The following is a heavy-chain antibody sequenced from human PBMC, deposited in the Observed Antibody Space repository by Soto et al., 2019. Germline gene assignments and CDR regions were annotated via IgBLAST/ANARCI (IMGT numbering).Heavy chain of an antibody. CDR1: GYSFTSYW. Sequence: GESLKISCKGSGYSFTSYWIGWVRQMPGKGLEWMGIIYPGDSDTRYSPSFQGQVTISADKSISTAYLQWSSLKASDTAMYYCAIRRVVVVAAAHDYYGMDVWGQGTSDTVSS. CDR3: AIRRVVVVAAAHDYYGMDV. J-gene: IGHJ6*02. V-gene: IGHV5-51*01. CDR2: IYPGDSDT. D-gene: IGHD2-15*01.